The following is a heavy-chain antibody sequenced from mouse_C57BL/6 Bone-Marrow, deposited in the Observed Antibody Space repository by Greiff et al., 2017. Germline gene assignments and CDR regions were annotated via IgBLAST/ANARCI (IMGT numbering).Heavy chain of an antibody. V-gene: IGHV1-81*01. D-gene: IGHD1-1*01. Sequence: VQRVESGAELARPGASVKLSCKASGYTFTSYGISWVKQRTGQGLEWIGEIYPRSGNTYYNEKFKGKATLTADKSSSTAYMELRSLTSEDSAVYFCARSGDYGSSLYAMDYWGQGTSVTVSS. CDR1: GYTFTSYG. J-gene: IGHJ4*01. CDR2: IYPRSGNT. CDR3: ARSGDYGSSLYAMDY.